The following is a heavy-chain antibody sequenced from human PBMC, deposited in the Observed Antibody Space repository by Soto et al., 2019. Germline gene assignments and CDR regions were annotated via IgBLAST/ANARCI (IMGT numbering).Heavy chain of an antibody. J-gene: IGHJ4*02. CDR1: GCTFSSYW. V-gene: IGHV3-7*03. Sequence: PGGSLRLSCAASGCTFSSYWMSWVRQAPGKGLEWVANIKQDGSEKYYVDSVKGRFTISRDNAKNSLYLQMNSLRAEDTAVYYCARAPTTVTTPFDYWGQGTLVTVSS. CDR2: IKQDGSEK. CDR3: ARAPTTVTTPFDY. D-gene: IGHD4-17*01.